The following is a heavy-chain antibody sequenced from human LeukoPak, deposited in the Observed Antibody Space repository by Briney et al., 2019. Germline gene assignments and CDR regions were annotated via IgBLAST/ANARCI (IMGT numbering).Heavy chain of an antibody. CDR3: ALHHGNYYVGRWFDP. V-gene: IGHV3-23*01. CDR2: ISGGSSST. J-gene: IGHJ5*02. CDR1: GFTFSSYA. Sequence: GGFLRLSCAASGFTFSSYAMSWVRQAPGKGLEWVSGISGGSSSTYYADSVKGRFTISRDNSKSTLYLQMNSLRAEDTAVYYCALHHGNYYVGRWFDPWGQGTLATVSS. D-gene: IGHD3-10*02.